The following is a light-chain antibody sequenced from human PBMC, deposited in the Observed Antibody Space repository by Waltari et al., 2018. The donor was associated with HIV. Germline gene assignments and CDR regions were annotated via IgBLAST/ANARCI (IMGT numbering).Light chain of an antibody. J-gene: IGLJ2*01. V-gene: IGLV7-46*01. Sequence: QAVVTQAPSLTVSPGGTVTLTCGSSTGAVTSVYSPYWFQQKPGQGPRTLIFDTSTKHSWTPARFSGSLLGGKAAVTLSGAQPEDEAEYYCLLSCSGARIFGGGTKLTVL. CDR1: TGAVTSVYS. CDR3: LLSCSGARI. CDR2: DTS.